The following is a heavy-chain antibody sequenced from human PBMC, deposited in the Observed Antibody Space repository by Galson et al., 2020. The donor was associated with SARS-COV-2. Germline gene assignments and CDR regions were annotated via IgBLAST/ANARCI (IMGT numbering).Heavy chain of an antibody. CDR1: GFTFHDYT. CDR2: ISWDGGST. D-gene: IGHD3-9*01. CDR3: AKGPSSELRYFDWLLVFDY. V-gene: IGHV3-43*01. J-gene: IGHJ4*02. Sequence: GSLRPSCAAPGFTFHDYTMHWVRQAPVKGLEGVSLISWDGGSTYYADSVKGRFTISRDNSKNSLYLQMNSLRTEDTALYYCAKGPSSELRYFDWLLVFDYWGQGTLVTVSS.